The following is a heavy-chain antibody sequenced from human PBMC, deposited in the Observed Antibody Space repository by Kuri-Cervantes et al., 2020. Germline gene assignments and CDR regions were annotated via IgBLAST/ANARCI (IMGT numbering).Heavy chain of an antibody. J-gene: IGHJ6*03. CDR1: GFAFSSSA. V-gene: IGHV3-23*01. Sequence: GGSLRLSCAASGFAFSSSAMTWVRQAPQKGLEWVSSISGSGGDTYYADSVKGRFTISRDNSKNTLYLQMNSLRAEDTAVYYCARVRKLGYCSSTSCYARSQDYYYYMDVWGKGTTVTVSS. CDR2: ISGSGGDT. CDR3: ARVRKLGYCSSTSCYARSQDYYYYMDV. D-gene: IGHD2-2*01.